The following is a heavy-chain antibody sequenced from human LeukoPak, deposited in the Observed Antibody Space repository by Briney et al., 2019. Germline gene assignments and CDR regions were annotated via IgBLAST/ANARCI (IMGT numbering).Heavy chain of an antibody. CDR3: ARQIEVAGKAGFDY. Sequence: SETLSLTCTVSGGSTVSGDFISSYYWTWIRQPAGKGLEWIGRIYTTGSTNYNPSLNSRVTMSLDTSKNQFSLRLSSVTAADTAVYYCARQIEVAGKAGFDYWGQGTLVTVSS. CDR2: IYTTGST. V-gene: IGHV4-4*07. D-gene: IGHD6-19*01. CDR1: GDFISSYY. J-gene: IGHJ4*02.